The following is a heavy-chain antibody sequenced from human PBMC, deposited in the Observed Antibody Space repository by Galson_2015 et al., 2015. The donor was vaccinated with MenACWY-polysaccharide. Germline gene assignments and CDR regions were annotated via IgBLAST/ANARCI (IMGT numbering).Heavy chain of an antibody. Sequence: PALVKPTQPLTLPCTFSGFSLSTSGVGVGWIRQPPGKALEWLALIYWDDDKRYSPSLKSRLTITKDTSKNQVVLTMTNMDPVDTATYYCARTSWDNWFDPWGQGTPVTVSS. J-gene: IGHJ5*02. CDR3: ARTSWDNWFDP. CDR1: GFSLSTSGVG. D-gene: IGHD2-2*01. V-gene: IGHV2-5*02. CDR2: IYWDDDK.